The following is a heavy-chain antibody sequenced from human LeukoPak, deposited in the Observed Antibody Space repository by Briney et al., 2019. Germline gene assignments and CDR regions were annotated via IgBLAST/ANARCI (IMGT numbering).Heavy chain of an antibody. CDR1: GFTFSSYS. Sequence: GGSLRLSCAASGFTFSSYSMNWVRQAPVKGLEWVSYISSSSSTIYYAGSVEGRFTISRDNSKTTLFLQMSSLRAEDTALYYCAKADYSNYRSYFDLWGRGTVVTVSS. V-gene: IGHV3-48*04. CDR3: AKADYSNYRSYFDL. CDR2: ISSSSSTI. D-gene: IGHD4-4*01. J-gene: IGHJ2*01.